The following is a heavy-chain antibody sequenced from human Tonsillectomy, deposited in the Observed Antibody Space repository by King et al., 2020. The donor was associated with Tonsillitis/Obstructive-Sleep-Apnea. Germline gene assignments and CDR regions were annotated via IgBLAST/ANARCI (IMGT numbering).Heavy chain of an antibody. D-gene: IGHD6-13*01. CDR2: INHSGST. J-gene: IGHJ4*02. Sequence: VQLQQWGAGLLKPSETLSLTCAVYGGSFSGYYWSWIRQPPGKGLEWIGEINHSGSTNYNPSLKSRVTISVDTSKNQFSLKLSSVTAADTAVYYCARGPNYSISWYNYWGQGTLVTVSS. CDR1: GGSFSGYY. CDR3: ARGPNYSISWYNY. V-gene: IGHV4-34*01.